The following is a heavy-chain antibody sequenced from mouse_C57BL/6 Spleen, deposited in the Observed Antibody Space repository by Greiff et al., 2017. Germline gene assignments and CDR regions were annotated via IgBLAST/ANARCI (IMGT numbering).Heavy chain of an antibody. CDR1: GYTFTTYW. D-gene: IGHD2-4*01. CDR3: ARWGLPHYMDY. CDR2: FYPSDSYT. V-gene: IGHV1-69*01. J-gene: IGHJ2*01. Sequence: HLQQPGAELVMPGAPVKLSCKASGYTFTTYWMHWVKQRPGQGFEWIGEFYPSDSYTNYNQKFKGKSTWTVDTSTRTAYMQLSSLTYEDAAVYYCARWGLPHYMDYWGQGTTLTVSS.